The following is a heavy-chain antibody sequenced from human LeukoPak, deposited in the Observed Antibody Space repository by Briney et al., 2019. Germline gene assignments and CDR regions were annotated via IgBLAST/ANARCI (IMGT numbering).Heavy chain of an antibody. CDR1: GFTFSSYW. J-gene: IGHJ6*02. CDR2: IKQDGSEK. V-gene: IGHV3-7*01. D-gene: IGHD6-19*01. Sequence: GGSLRLSCAASGFTFSSYWMSWVRQAPGKGLEWVANIKQDGSEKYYVDSVKGRFTISRDNAKNSLYLQMNSLRAEDTAVYYCARDQGQWLAHYYYYYGMDVWGQGTTVTVSS. CDR3: ARDQGQWLAHYYYYYGMDV.